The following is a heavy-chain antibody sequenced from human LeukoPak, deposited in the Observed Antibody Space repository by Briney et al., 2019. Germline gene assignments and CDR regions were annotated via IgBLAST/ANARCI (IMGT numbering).Heavy chain of an antibody. CDR1: GGSFSGYY. D-gene: IGHD1-26*01. CDR2: INHSGST. J-gene: IGHJ4*02. Sequence: SETLSLTCAVYGGSFSGYYWSWIRQPPGKGLEWIGEINHSGSTNYNPSLKSRVTISVDTSKNQFSLKLSSVTAADTAVYYCARLPRRNYYADDYWGQGTLVTVSS. V-gene: IGHV4-34*01. CDR3: ARLPRRNYYADDY.